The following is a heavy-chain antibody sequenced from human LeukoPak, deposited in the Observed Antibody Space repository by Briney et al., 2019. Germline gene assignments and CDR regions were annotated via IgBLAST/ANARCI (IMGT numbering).Heavy chain of an antibody. CDR3: ARYNMASYYFDY. J-gene: IGHJ4*02. D-gene: IGHD5-24*01. CDR2: INSDGSST. Sequence: GGSLRLSCAASGFTFSSYWMHWVRQDPGKGLVWVSRINSDGSSTSYADSVKGRFTISRDNAKNTLYLQMNSLRAEDTAVYYCARYNMASYYFDYWGQGTLVTVSS. CDR1: GFTFSSYW. V-gene: IGHV3-74*01.